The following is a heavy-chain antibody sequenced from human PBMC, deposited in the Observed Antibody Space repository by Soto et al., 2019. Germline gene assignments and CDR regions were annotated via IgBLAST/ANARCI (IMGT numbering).Heavy chain of an antibody. CDR2: ISAYNGNT. Sequence: QVQLVQSGAEVKKPGASVKVSCKASGYTFTSYGISWVRQAPGQGLEWLGWISAYNGNTNYAQKLQGRVTMTTDTSTSPAYMDLRSLRSDDTAVYYCARDAGVSGELYYWGQGTLVTVSS. D-gene: IGHD3-16*01. CDR1: GYTFTSYG. V-gene: IGHV1-18*01. CDR3: ARDAGVSGELYY. J-gene: IGHJ4*02.